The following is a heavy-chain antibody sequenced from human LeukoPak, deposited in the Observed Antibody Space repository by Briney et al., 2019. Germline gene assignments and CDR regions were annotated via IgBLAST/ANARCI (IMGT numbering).Heavy chain of an antibody. V-gene: IGHV3-23*01. Sequence: GGSLRLSCAASGFTFSSYAMSWVRQAPGKGLEWVSGISGSDGSTNYADSVKGRFTISRENSKNTLYLQMNSLRAEDTAVYYCAKDSSHNNGGYWGQGTLVTVSS. J-gene: IGHJ4*02. CDR3: AKDSSHNNGGY. CDR1: GFTFSSYA. D-gene: IGHD2-8*01. CDR2: ISGSDGST.